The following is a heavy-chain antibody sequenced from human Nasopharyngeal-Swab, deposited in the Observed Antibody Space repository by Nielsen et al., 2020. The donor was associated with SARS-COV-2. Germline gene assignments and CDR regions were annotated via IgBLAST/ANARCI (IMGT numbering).Heavy chain of an antibody. CDR3: ARDGGEHYMDV. CDR1: GFTFSSYS. V-gene: IGHV3-21*01. D-gene: IGHD1-26*01. J-gene: IGHJ6*03. Sequence: GGSLRLSFAASGFTFSSYSMNWVRQAPGKGLEWVSSISSSSSYIYYADSVKGRFTISRDNAKNSLYLQMNSLRAEDTAVYYCARDGGEHYMDVWGKGTTVTVSS. CDR2: ISSSSSYI.